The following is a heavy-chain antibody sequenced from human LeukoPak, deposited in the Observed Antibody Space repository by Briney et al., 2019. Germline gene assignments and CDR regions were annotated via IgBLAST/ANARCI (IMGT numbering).Heavy chain of an antibody. CDR1: GFTFSSYA. Sequence: GGSLRLSCSASGFTFSSYAMHWVRQAPGKGLEYVSAISSSGGSTYYADSVKGRFTISRDNSKNTLYLQMSSLRADDTAVYYCARRIAAAAAPYYFDYWGQGTLVTVSS. CDR3: ARRIAAAAAPYYFDY. V-gene: IGHV3-64D*06. CDR2: ISSSGGST. J-gene: IGHJ4*02. D-gene: IGHD6-13*01.